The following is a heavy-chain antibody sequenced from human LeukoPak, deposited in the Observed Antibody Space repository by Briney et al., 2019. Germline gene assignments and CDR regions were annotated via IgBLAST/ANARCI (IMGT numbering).Heavy chain of an antibody. CDR3: ARGLEWWYYYGMDV. J-gene: IGHJ6*02. CDR2: MNPNSGNT. V-gene: IGHV1-8*01. Sequence: ASVKVSCKASGYTFSSYDINWVRQATGQGLEWMGWMNPNSGNTGYAQKFQGRVTMTRNTSISTAYMELSSLRSEDTAVYYCARGLEWWYYYGMDVWGQGTTVTVSS. D-gene: IGHD2-15*01. CDR1: GYTFSSYD.